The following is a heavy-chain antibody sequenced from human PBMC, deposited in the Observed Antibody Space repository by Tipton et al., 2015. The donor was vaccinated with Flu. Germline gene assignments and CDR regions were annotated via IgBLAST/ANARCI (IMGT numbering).Heavy chain of an antibody. CDR1: GYTFTGYY. V-gene: IGHV1-2*06. J-gene: IGHJ4*02. D-gene: IGHD3-10*01. CDR2: INPNSGGT. CDR3: ARDSITMVQGVPFDY. Sequence: QLVQSGAEVKKPGASVKVSCKASGYTFTGYYMHWVRQAPGQGLEWMGRINPNSGGTNYAQKFQGRVTMTRDTSISTAYMELSRLRSDDTAVYYCARDSITMVQGVPFDYWGQGTLVTVSS.